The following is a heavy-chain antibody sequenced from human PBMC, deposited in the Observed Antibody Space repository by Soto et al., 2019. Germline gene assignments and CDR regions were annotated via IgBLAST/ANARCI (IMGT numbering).Heavy chain of an antibody. CDR3: ARHDVYCSENSCVGGLFDQ. D-gene: IGHD2-15*01. V-gene: IGHV4-39*01. J-gene: IGHJ4*02. CDR2: IYYSGTT. Sequence: PSETLSLTCTVSGGSITNNLYHWGWIRQPPGKGLEWIGSIYYSGTTYYNPSLKSRVTIFVDTSKNQFSLKLSSMTAADTAVYYCARHDVYCSENSCVGGLFDQWGQGSLVTVSS. CDR1: GGSITNNLYH.